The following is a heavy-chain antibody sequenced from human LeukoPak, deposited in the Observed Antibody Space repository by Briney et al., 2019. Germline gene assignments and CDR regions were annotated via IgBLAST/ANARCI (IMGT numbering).Heavy chain of an antibody. J-gene: IGHJ1*01. V-gene: IGHV3-30*02. D-gene: IGHD3-22*01. CDR2: IRYDGSNK. Sequence: GGSLRLSCAASGFTFSSYGMHWVRQAPGKGLEWVAFIRYDGSNKYYADSVKGRFTISRDNSKNTLYLQMNSLRAEDTAVYYCAKDMYYYDSSGFQHWGQGTLVTVSS. CDR3: AKDMYYYDSSGFQH. CDR1: GFTFSSYG.